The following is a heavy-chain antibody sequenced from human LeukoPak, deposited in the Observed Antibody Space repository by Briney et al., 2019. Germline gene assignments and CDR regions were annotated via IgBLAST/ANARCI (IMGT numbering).Heavy chain of an antibody. J-gene: IGHJ4*02. CDR1: GFTVSNNY. CDR3: ASIYGDHAVDF. Sequence: AGGSLRLSCAASGFTVSNNYMSWVRQAPGKGLEWVSVIYRGDSTYYADSVKGRFTISRDNSKNTVYLQMNSLRAEDTAVYYCASIYGDHAVDFWGQGTLVTVSS. D-gene: IGHD4-17*01. V-gene: IGHV3-66*01. CDR2: IYRGDST.